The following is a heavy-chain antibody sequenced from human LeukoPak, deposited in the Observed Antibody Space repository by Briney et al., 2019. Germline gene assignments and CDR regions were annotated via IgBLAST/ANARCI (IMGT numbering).Heavy chain of an antibody. CDR3: AKDNCSSTSCYSTGMDV. CDR1: GFTFSSYW. CDR2: ISWNSGSI. V-gene: IGHV3-9*01. D-gene: IGHD2-2*01. Sequence: PGGSLRLSCAASGFTFSSYWMHWVRQAPGKGLEWVSGISWNSGSIGYADSVKGRFTISRDNAKNSLYLQMNSLRAEDTALYYCAKDNCSSTSCYSTGMDVWGQGTTVTVSS. J-gene: IGHJ6*02.